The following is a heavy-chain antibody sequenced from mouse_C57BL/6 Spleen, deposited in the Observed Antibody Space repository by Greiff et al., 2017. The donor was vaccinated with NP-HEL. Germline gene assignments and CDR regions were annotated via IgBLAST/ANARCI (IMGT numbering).Heavy chain of an antibody. Sequence: EVKLMESGPGLVKPSQSLSLTCSVTGYSITSGYYWNWIRQFPGNKLEWMGYISYDGSNNYNPSLKNRISITRDTSKNQFFLKLNSVTTEDTATYYCAREELGQYFDVWGTGTTVTVSS. CDR3: AREELGQYFDV. CDR1: GYSITSGYY. J-gene: IGHJ1*03. V-gene: IGHV3-6*01. D-gene: IGHD4-1*01. CDR2: ISYDGSN.